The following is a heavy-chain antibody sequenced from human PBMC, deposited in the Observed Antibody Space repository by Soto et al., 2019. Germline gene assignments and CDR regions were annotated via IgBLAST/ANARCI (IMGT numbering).Heavy chain of an antibody. Sequence: EVQLVESGGGLIKPGGSVRLSCVVSGSTFSNLWMTWVRQAPGKGLEWFGRIKSNDNGGTTDYAAPVTGRFTISRDDSKDTLYLEMNSLKTEVTVVYYCSTDCPFSPGGVIVSWGQGSMVSVSS. D-gene: IGHD3-16*01. CDR1: GSTFSNLW. CDR2: IKSNDNGGTT. V-gene: IGHV3-15*01. CDR3: STDCPFSPGGVIVS. J-gene: IGHJ5*01.